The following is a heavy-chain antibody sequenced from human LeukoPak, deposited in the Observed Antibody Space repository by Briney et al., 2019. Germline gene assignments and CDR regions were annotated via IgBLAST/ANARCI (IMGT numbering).Heavy chain of an antibody. J-gene: IGHJ3*02. CDR1: GFTFSSYS. V-gene: IGHV3-30*18. CDR2: ISYDGSNK. Sequence: LAGGSLRLSCAASGFTFSSYSMNWVRQAPGKGLEWVAVISYDGSNKYYADSVKGRFTISRDNSKNTLYLQMNSLRAEDTAVYYCAKDRWFGEFPDAFDIWGQGTMVTVSS. D-gene: IGHD3-10*01. CDR3: AKDRWFGEFPDAFDI.